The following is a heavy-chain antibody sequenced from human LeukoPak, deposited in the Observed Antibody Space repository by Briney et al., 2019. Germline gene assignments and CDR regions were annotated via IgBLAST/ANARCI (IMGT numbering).Heavy chain of an antibody. J-gene: IGHJ6*02. CDR1: GGSISTTNYY. CDR2: IFTSGST. Sequence: SETLSLSCTVSGGSISTTNYYWGWIRQPPGKGLEWHGRIFTSGSTDYNPSLTSRVTMSVDTSKNQFSLKLSSVSAADTAVYYCARNRLSGPYYYGMGVWGQGTTVIVSS. D-gene: IGHD1-26*01. CDR3: ARNRLSGPYYYGMGV. V-gene: IGHV4-39*07.